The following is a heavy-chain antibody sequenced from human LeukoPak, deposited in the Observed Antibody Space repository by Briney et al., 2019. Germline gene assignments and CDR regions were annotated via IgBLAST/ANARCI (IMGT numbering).Heavy chain of an antibody. CDR1: GYTFTGYY. V-gene: IGHV1-2*02. Sequence: GASVKVSCKASGYTFTGYYMHWVRQAPGRGLEWMGWINPNSGGTNYAQKFQGRVTMTRDTSISTAYMELSRLRSDDTAVYYCARVYSSGWYESWFDPWGQGTLVTVSS. D-gene: IGHD6-19*01. J-gene: IGHJ5*02. CDR2: INPNSGGT. CDR3: ARVYSSGWYESWFDP.